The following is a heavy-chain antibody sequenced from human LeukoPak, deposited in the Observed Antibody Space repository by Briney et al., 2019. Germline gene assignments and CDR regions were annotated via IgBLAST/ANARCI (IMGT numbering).Heavy chain of an antibody. CDR2: IYHSGST. CDR1: GGSISSGGYS. V-gene: IGHV4-30-2*01. CDR3: ARGGDTAPFDY. D-gene: IGHD5-18*01. Sequence: SETLSLTCAVSGGSISSGGYSWSWIRQPPGKGLEWIGYIYHSGSTYYNPSLKSRVTISVDRSKNQFSLKLSSVTAADTAVYYCARGGDTAPFDYWGQGTLVTVSS. J-gene: IGHJ4*02.